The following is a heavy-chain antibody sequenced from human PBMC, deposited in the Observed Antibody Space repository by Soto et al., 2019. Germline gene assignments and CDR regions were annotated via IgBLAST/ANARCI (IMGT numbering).Heavy chain of an antibody. CDR2: ISYDGVNK. CDR3: AKARYASGWSVLDT. Sequence: GRSLRLSCAASRFNFSAYGMHWFRQAPGKGLEWVAGISYDGVNKFYSASMKGRLTVSRDNAKNTFYLQMNSLRPADTALYYCAKARYASGWSVLDTWGQGALVTVSA. V-gene: IGHV3-30*18. CDR1: RFNFSAYG. J-gene: IGHJ5*02. D-gene: IGHD6-19*01.